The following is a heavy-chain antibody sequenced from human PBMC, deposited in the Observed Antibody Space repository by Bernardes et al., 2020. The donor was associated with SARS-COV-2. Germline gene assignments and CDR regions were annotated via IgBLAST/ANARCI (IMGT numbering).Heavy chain of an antibody. V-gene: IGHV3-23*01. CDR1: GFTFSSYA. D-gene: IGHD1-26*01. CDR3: AKGPSSTTYSYFDL. Sequence: GGSLRLSCAASGFTFSSYAMSWVRQAPGKGLQWVSSISCTDGRTYYADSVKGRFTISRDTSKDTLYLQMNNLRAEDTALYYCAKGPSSTTYSYFDLWGQGTLVTVSS. J-gene: IGHJ4*02. CDR2: ISCTDGRT.